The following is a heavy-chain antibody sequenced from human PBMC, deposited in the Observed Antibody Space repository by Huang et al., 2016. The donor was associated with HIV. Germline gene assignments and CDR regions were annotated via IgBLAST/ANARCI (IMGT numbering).Heavy chain of an antibody. CDR1: GFTFRDDP. Sequence: QVQLMESGGGVVQPGRSLRLSCAVSGFTFRDDPMHWVRQAPGKGLEWVVVISFDGRNKFYADFVRGRFTISRDNSKNILYLQLNSLTPADTSIYYCARDTTTVAGLDFWGQGALVTVSS. CDR2: ISFDGRNK. J-gene: IGHJ4*02. CDR3: ARDTTTVAGLDF. D-gene: IGHD6-19*01. V-gene: IGHV3-30*14.